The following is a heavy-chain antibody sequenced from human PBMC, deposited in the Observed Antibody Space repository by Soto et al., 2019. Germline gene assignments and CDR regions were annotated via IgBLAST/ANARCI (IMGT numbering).Heavy chain of an antibody. CDR2: IYYNGTT. CDR3: ASHSGVAALGGLDH. CDR1: GGSFTSDY. Sequence: QVQLQESGPGLVKPSETLSLTCTVSGGSFTSDYWSWIRQPPGKGLQWIGYIYYNGTTNYNPSLKSRLTISPDTATGQISLELTSLTAADTAVYYCASHSGVAALGGLDHWGQGTLVTVSS. V-gene: IGHV4-59*08. J-gene: IGHJ4*02. D-gene: IGHD2-8*01.